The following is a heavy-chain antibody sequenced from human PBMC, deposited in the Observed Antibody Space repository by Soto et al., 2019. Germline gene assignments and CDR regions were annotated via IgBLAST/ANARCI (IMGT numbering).Heavy chain of an antibody. CDR1: GGSISSGGYY. Sequence: SETLSLTCTVSGGSISSGGYYWSWIRQHPGKGLEWIGYIYYSGSTYYNPSLKSRVTISVDTSKNQFSLKLSSVTAADTAVYYCARVGAARSQYYFDYWGQGTLVTVSS. CDR3: ARVGAARSQYYFDY. J-gene: IGHJ4*02. D-gene: IGHD6-6*01. V-gene: IGHV4-31*03. CDR2: IYYSGST.